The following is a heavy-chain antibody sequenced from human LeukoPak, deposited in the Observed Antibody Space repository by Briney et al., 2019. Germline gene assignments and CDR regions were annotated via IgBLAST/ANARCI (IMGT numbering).Heavy chain of an antibody. Sequence: PSETLSLTCTVSGGSISSYYWSWIRQPPGKGLEWIGYIYYTGSTNYNPSLKSRVTISVDTSKTQFSLKLSSVTAADTAVYYCARETYGSGSYYLDYWGQGTLVTVSS. D-gene: IGHD3-10*01. CDR2: IYYTGST. V-gene: IGHV4-59*01. CDR1: GGSISSYY. CDR3: ARETYGSGSYYLDY. J-gene: IGHJ4*02.